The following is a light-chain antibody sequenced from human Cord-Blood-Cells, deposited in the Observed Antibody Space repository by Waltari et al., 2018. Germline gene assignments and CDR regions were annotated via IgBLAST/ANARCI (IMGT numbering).Light chain of an antibody. Sequence: DIVMTQSPDSLAVSLGERATINCKSSQSVLYSSNNKNYLAWYQQKPGQPPKLLIYWASTGKSGVPDRFSGSGSGTDFTLTISSLQAEDVEVYYCQQYYSTPFTFGPGTKVDIK. CDR1: QSVLYSSNNKNY. J-gene: IGKJ3*01. V-gene: IGKV4-1*01. CDR2: WAS. CDR3: QQYYSTPFT.